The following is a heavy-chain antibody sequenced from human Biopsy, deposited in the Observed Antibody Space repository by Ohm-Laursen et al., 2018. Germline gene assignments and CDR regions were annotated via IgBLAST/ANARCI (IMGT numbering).Heavy chain of an antibody. V-gene: IGHV4-59*12. CDR3: ARHFYDNFGPTPFDAFDL. D-gene: IGHD3-22*01. J-gene: IGHJ3*01. CDR2: INDNGNT. Sequence: PSETLSLTCHVSGGSISSNYWSWIRQPPGKGLEWIGYINDNGNTNYNPSLKSRVTISVDTSMNQFSLKLKSVTAADTALYFCARHFYDNFGPTPFDAFDLWGQGTLVTVSA. CDR1: GGSISSNY.